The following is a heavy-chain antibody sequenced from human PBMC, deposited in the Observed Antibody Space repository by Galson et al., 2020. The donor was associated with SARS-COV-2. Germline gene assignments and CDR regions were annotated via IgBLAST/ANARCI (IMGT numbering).Heavy chain of an antibody. D-gene: IGHD2-8*01. CDR1: GFSLSTTGMC. CDR3: ARALSTYFGVGFDP. CDR2: IDWDDDK. Sequence: SGPTLVKPTQTLTLTCTFSGFSLSTTGMCVSWIRQPPGKALEWLALIDWDDDKFYSTSLTTRLTISKDTSKNQVVLTMTNMDPVDTATYYCARALSTYFGVGFDPGGKGILVTVSS. J-gene: IGHJ5*02. V-gene: IGHV2-70*01.